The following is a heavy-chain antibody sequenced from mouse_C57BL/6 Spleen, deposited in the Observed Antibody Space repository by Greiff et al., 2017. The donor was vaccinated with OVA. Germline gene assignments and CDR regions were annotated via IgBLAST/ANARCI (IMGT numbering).Heavy chain of an antibody. V-gene: IGHV1-82*01. CDR1: GYAFSSSW. CDR3: ARETGGIDY. Sequence: QVKLQQSGPELVKPGASVKISCKASGYAFSSSWMNWVKQRPGKGLEWIGRIYPGDGAINYNGKFKGKATLTADKSSSTAYMQISSLTSEDSAVYFCARETGGIDYWGQGTTLTVSS. CDR2: IYPGDGAI. J-gene: IGHJ2*01.